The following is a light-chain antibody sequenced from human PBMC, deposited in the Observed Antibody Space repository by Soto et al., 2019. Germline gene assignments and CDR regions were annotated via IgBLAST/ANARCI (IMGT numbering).Light chain of an antibody. Sequence: DIQMTQSPSTLSGSVGDRVTITCRASQTISSWLAWYQQKPGKAPKLLIYKASTLKSGVPSRFSGSGSGTEFTLTISSLQPDDFATYYCQQYNGDSYTFGQGTKLEI. CDR3: QQYNGDSYT. J-gene: IGKJ2*01. CDR1: QTISSW. CDR2: KAS. V-gene: IGKV1-5*03.